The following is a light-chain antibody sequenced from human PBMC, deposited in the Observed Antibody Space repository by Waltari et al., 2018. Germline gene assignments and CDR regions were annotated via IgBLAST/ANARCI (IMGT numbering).Light chain of an antibody. Sequence: DIVMTQSPDSLAVSLGERATINSKSSQSVLYSSDNKNYLAWYQQKPGQPPKLLIYWASTRESGVPDRFSGSGSGTDFTLTISSLQAEDVAVYYCHQYYGSPYTFGQGTKLEIK. J-gene: IGKJ2*01. CDR2: WAS. V-gene: IGKV4-1*01. CDR3: HQYYGSPYT. CDR1: QSVLYSSDNKNY.